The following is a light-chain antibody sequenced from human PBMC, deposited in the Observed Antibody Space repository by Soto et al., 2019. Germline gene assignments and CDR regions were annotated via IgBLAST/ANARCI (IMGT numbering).Light chain of an antibody. CDR3: QQYGRAPYT. Sequence: IVLTHSPGTLSFTPGDRATLSCRASKSVSRNYLASYQQKPGQVPWLLMYGASSSATGGPDRFSGSGSGADFTLTIRRLEPEDFAVYYCQQYGRAPYTFGQGTKVDIK. J-gene: IGKJ2*01. CDR1: KSVSRNY. CDR2: GAS. V-gene: IGKV3-20*01.